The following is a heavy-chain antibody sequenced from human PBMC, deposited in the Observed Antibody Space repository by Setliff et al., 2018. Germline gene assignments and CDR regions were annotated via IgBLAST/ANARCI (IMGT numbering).Heavy chain of an antibody. Sequence: PGGSLRLSCAASGFTFSNYAMSWVRQAPGKGLEWVSAISGSGAIPYADSVKGRFTVSRDNSKNTLYLQMNSLRGEDTAVYYCAKDTGYYFDYWGQGTLVTVSS. CDR2: ISGSGAI. J-gene: IGHJ4*02. D-gene: IGHD4-4*01. CDR3: AKDTGYYFDY. CDR1: GFTFSNYA. V-gene: IGHV3-23*01.